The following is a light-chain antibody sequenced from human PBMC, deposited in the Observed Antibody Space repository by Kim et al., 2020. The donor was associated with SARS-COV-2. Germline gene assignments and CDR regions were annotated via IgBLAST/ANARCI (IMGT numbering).Light chain of an antibody. CDR1: KLGDKY. CDR3: QAWDSSTKV. V-gene: IGLV3-1*01. Sequence: SYELTQPPSVSVSPGQTASITCSGDKLGDKYACWYQQKPGQSPVLVIYQDSKRPSGIPERFSGSNSGNTATLTISGTQAMDEADYYCQAWDSSTKVFGTGTKVT. J-gene: IGLJ1*01. CDR2: QDS.